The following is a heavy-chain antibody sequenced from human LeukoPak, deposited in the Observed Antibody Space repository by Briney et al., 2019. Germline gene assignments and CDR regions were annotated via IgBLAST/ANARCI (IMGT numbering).Heavy chain of an antibody. D-gene: IGHD2-21*01. J-gene: IGHJ3*02. V-gene: IGHV4-31*11. Sequence: PSQTLSLTCAVSGDSVTSGGYYWTWIRHPPGKGLEWIGYISNSGNTSYNPSLKSRVSISVDTSDNQFSLRLTSVTAADTAVYYCARDVVVPSSPDAFDIWGQGTMVTVSS. CDR3: ARDVVVPSSPDAFDI. CDR1: GDSVTSGGYY. CDR2: ISNSGNT.